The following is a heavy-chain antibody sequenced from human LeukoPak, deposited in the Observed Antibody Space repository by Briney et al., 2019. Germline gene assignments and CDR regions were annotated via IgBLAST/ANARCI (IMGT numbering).Heavy chain of an antibody. CDR2: ISGSGGST. J-gene: IGHJ4*02. CDR3: AKLIRITIFGVVIGEFDY. V-gene: IGHV3-23*01. D-gene: IGHD3-3*01. CDR1: GFTFSSYA. Sequence: PGGSLRLSCAASGFTFSSYAMSWVRQAPGKGLEWVSAISGSGGSTYYADSVKGRFTISRDNSKNTLYLQMNSLRAEDTAVYYCAKLIRITIFGVVIGEFDYWGQGTLVTVSS.